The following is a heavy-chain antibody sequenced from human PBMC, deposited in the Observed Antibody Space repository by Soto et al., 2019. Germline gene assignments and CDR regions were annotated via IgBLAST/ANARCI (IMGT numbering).Heavy chain of an antibody. J-gene: IGHJ4*02. CDR1: GFTFSSYA. D-gene: IGHD1-26*01. V-gene: IGHV3-23*01. CDR2: ISGSGGST. CDR3: ARRGSGSYYDY. Sequence: EVQLLESGGGLVQPGGSLRLSCAASGFTFSSYAMRWVRQAPVKGLEWVSAISGSGGSTYYADSVKGRFTISRDNSKNTLYLQMKSLRAEDTAVYYCARRGSGSYYDYWGQGTVVTVSS.